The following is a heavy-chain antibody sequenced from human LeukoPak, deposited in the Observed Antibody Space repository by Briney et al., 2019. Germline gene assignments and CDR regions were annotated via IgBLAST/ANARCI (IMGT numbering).Heavy chain of an antibody. Sequence: ASVKVSCKASGYTFTSYDINWVRQATGQGLEWMGWISAYNGNTNYAQNLQGRVTMITDTSTSTAYMELRSLRSDDTAVYYCARDRGYCTSTSCYGGYYYYYMDVWGKGTTVTVSS. CDR2: ISAYNGNT. J-gene: IGHJ6*03. CDR1: GYTFTSYD. D-gene: IGHD2-2*01. V-gene: IGHV1-18*01. CDR3: ARDRGYCTSTSCYGGYYYYYMDV.